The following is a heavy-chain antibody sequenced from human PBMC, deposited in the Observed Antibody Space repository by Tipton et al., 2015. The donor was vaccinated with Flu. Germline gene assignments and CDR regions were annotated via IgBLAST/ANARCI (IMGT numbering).Heavy chain of an antibody. J-gene: IGHJ3*01. CDR3: ARRSFESAYHGRIAFDL. Sequence: TLSLTCTVSGGSISGYYWSWVRQSPGKGLEWIGYIYSTGSTNYSPSLRSRVTMSVDTSRKQFSLRLRSVTAADTAMYYCARRSFESAYHGRIAFDLWGQGTMVTVSS. D-gene: IGHD3-3*01. CDR2: IYSTGST. CDR1: GGSISGYY. V-gene: IGHV4-59*08.